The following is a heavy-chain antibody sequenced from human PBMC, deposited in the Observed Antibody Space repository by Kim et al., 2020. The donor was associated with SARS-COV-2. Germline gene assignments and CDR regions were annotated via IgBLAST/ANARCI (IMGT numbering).Heavy chain of an antibody. CDR1: GGSISSSNW. CDR2: IYHSGST. J-gene: IGHJ4*02. D-gene: IGHD6-19*01. Sequence: SETLSLTCAVSGGSISSSNWWSWVRQPPGKGLEWIGEIYHSGSTNYNPSLKSRVTISVDKSKNQFSLKLSSATAADTAVYYCARDPTGWSSGWYGWGQGTLVTVSS. CDR3: ARDPTGWSSGWYG. V-gene: IGHV4-4*02.